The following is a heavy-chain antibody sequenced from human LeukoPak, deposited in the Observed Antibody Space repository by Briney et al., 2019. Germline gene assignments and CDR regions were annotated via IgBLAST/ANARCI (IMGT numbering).Heavy chain of an antibody. CDR1: GFTFSNYW. V-gene: IGHV3-9*01. D-gene: IGHD3-22*01. Sequence: GGSLRLSCAASGFTFSNYWMSGVRRAPWKGVEWVSGISWNSGSIGYADSVKGRFTISRDNAKNSLYLQMNSLRAEDTALYYCAKEADYYDSSGYDYWGQGTLVTVSS. CDR3: AKEADYYDSSGYDY. CDR2: ISWNSGSI. J-gene: IGHJ4*02.